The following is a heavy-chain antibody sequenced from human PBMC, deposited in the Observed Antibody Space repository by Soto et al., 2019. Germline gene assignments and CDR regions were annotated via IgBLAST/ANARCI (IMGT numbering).Heavy chain of an antibody. CDR3: ARGVPAATPVMDV. D-gene: IGHD2-2*01. CDR2: IYYSRST. V-gene: IGHV4-31*03. CDR1: GGSISSGGYY. J-gene: IGHJ6*02. Sequence: QVQLQESCPGLVKPSQTLSLTCTVSGGSISSGGYYWSWIRQHPGKGLEWIGYIYYSRSTYYHPSLKSRVTISVDASKNQFSLKLSSVTAADTAVYYCARGVPAATPVMDVWGQGTTVTVSS.